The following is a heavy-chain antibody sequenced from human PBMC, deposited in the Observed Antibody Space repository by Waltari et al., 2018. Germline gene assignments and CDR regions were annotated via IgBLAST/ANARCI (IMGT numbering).Heavy chain of an antibody. CDR3: TKGAYDSSGYYLDY. D-gene: IGHD3-22*01. V-gene: IGHV3-43D*04. CDR2: ITWDGGNT. CDR1: GFTFDDYA. J-gene: IGHJ4*02. Sequence: EVQLVESGGVVVQPGGSLRLSCAASGFTFDDYAMHWVRQAPGKGLEWVSLITWDGGNTYYADSGKGRFAISRDNSKDSLYLQMYSLRAEDTAFYYCTKGAYDSSGYYLDYWGQGTLVTVSS.